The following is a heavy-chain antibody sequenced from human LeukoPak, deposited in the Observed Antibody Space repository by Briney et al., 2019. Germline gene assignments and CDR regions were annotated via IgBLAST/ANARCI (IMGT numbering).Heavy chain of an antibody. Sequence: KPSETLSLTCIVSGYSIISDYFWGWVRQPPGKGPEWIGSIFHSGSVYYNPSLKSRVTLSVDPSKNRFSLKLTSVTAADTAIYYCARVVASTSIDSWGQGTLVTVSS. D-gene: IGHD2-15*01. J-gene: IGHJ4*02. V-gene: IGHV4-38-2*02. CDR1: GYSIISDYF. CDR3: ARVVASTSIDS. CDR2: IFHSGSV.